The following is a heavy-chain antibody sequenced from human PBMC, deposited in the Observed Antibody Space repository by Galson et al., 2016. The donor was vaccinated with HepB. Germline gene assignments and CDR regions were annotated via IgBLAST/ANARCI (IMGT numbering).Heavy chain of an antibody. Sequence: SLRLSCAASGFSFSNYALHWVRQAPGKGLEWVAVVSYDGRRRYYAGSVRGRFTISSDNSKNTLYLQMNSLRAEGTAVYYCARSGGSYGSGSYWAVLDYWGQGTLVTVSS. J-gene: IGHJ4*02. CDR2: VSYDGRRR. D-gene: IGHD3-10*01. CDR1: GFSFSNYA. CDR3: ARSGGSYGSGSYWAVLDY. V-gene: IGHV3-30*04.